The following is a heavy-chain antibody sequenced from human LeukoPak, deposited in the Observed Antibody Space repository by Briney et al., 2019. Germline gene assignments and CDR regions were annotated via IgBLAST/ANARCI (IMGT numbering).Heavy chain of an antibody. V-gene: IGHV1-2*02. CDR1: GYTFTGNH. D-gene: IGHD2-21*01. CDR2: INPNNGDT. J-gene: IGHJ4*02. CDR3: ASYPRSIPTPPFDY. Sequence: ASVKVSCKASGYTFTGNHVHWLRQAPGQGLEWMGWINPNNGDTKYAQSFLGRVTMTRDTSTTTAYMELSSLRSDDTAVYFCASYPRSIPTPPFDYWAREPWSPSPQ.